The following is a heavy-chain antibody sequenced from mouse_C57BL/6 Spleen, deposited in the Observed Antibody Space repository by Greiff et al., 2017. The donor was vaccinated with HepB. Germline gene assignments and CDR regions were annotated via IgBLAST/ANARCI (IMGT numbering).Heavy chain of an antibody. CDR3: TTGSTVVATRAY. V-gene: IGHV14-4*01. D-gene: IGHD1-1*01. CDR2: IDPENGDT. Sequence: VQLQQSGAELVRPGASVKLSCTASGFNIKDDYMHWVKQRPEQGLEWIGWIDPENGDTEYASKFQGKATITADTSSNTAYLQLSSLTSEDTAVYYCTTGSTVVATRAYWGQGTLVTVSA. CDR1: GFNIKDDY. J-gene: IGHJ3*01.